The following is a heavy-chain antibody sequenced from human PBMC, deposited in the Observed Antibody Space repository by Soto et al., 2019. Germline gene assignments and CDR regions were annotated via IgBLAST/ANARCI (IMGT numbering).Heavy chain of an antibody. D-gene: IGHD3-3*01. CDR2: INRDGSRA. V-gene: IGHV3-74*01. CDR1: GFISSSYW. CDR3: ARGVNGYYDVDY. J-gene: IGHJ4*02. Sequence: EVQLVESGGNVLQPGGSLRLSCAASGFISSSYWMHWVRQAPGKGLVWVSRINRDGSRADYADSVKGRFAVSRDNAKNAVLLQMSSLRADDTAVYYCARGVNGYYDVDYWGQGTLVTVSS.